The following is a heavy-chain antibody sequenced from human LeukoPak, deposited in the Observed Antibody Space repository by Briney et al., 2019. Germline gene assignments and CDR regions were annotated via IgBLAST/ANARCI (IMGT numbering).Heavy chain of an antibody. CDR2: ISSSSSYI. CDR1: GFTFSSYS. D-gene: IGHD5-18*01. V-gene: IGHV3-21*04. CDR3: ATTPRGNMVTDYFDY. J-gene: IGHJ4*02. Sequence: GGSLRLSCAASGFTFSSYSMNWVRQAPGKGLEWVSSISSSSSYIYYADSVKGRFTISRDNAKNSLYLQMNSLRADDSAVYYCATTPRGNMVTDYFDYWGQGTLVTVSS.